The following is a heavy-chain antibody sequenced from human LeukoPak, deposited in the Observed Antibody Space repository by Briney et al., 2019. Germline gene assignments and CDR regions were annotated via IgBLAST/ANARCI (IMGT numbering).Heavy chain of an antibody. Sequence: ASVKVSCKASGGTFSSYAISWVRQAPGQGLEWMGGIIPIFGTANYAQKFQGRVTITTDESTSTAYMELSSLGPEDTAVYYCARDPTGDGDAFDIWGQGTMVTVSS. D-gene: IGHD7-27*01. CDR3: ARDPTGDGDAFDI. CDR1: GGTFSSYA. J-gene: IGHJ3*02. CDR2: IIPIFGTA. V-gene: IGHV1-69*05.